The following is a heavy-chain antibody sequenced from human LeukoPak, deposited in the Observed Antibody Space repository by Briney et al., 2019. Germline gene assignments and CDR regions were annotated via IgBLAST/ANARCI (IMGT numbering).Heavy chain of an antibody. CDR2: ISSSGGYI. CDR3: ARLRDTVTSASDY. J-gene: IGHJ4*02. V-gene: IGHV3-21*01. D-gene: IGHD5-18*01. CDR1: GFSIKSYS. Sequence: GGSLRLSCAASGFSIKSYSMTWVRQAPGKGPEWVATISSSGGYIYYADSVKGRFTISRDTVQNSLFLQLNSLRVEDTAVYNCARLRDTVTSASDYWGQGTLVTVSS.